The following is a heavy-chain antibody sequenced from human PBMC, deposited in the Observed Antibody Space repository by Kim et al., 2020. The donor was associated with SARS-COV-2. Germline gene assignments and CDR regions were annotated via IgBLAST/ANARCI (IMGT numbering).Heavy chain of an antibody. CDR2: TA. J-gene: IGHJ4*02. Sequence: TANYDQKFQGRVTSTADESTSTAYMELSSLRSEDTAVYYCARLGLRGIDYWGQGTLVTVSS. CDR3: ARLGLRGIDY. D-gene: IGHD3-16*01. V-gene: IGHV1-69*01.